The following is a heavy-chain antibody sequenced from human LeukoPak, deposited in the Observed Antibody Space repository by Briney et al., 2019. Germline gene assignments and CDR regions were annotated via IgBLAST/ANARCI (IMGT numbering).Heavy chain of an antibody. D-gene: IGHD3-22*01. V-gene: IGHV2-5*02. CDR1: GFSLNTRGVG. Sequence: SGPTLVNPTQTLTLTCTFSGFSLNTRGVGVGWIRQPPGRALEWLALIYWDDDRRYSPSLKSRLTITKDTSRNQVVLTMTNMDPVDTATYFCAHRKDYYDSSVFDNWGQGTLVTVSS. CDR3: AHRKDYYDSSVFDN. J-gene: IGHJ4*02. CDR2: IYWDDDR.